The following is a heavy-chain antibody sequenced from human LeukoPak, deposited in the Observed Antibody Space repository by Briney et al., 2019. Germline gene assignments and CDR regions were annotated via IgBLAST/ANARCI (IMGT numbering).Heavy chain of an antibody. J-gene: IGHJ3*02. Sequence: GGSLRLSRAPSGLTFSNYKMNWVRQAAGKGVEWVSSISGSGGTTYHAASVKGRFNISRDDSQSTLYLQMSSLRDEDTAVYYCAKVQRRELRLVPDAFDIWGQGKMVTVFS. CDR3: AKVQRRELRLVPDAFDI. D-gene: IGHD1-26*01. CDR2: ISGSGGTT. CDR1: GLTFSNYK. V-gene: IGHV3-23*01.